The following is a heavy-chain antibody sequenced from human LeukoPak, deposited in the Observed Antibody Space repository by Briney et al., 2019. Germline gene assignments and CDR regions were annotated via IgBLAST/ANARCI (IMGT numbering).Heavy chain of an antibody. D-gene: IGHD5-18*01. Sequence: SETLSLTCTVSGGSISSSSYYWGWIRQPPGKGLEWIGSTYYSGSTYYNPSLTSRVTISVDTSKNQFSLKLSSVTAADTAVYYCARRHRGYSYGYGDYWGQGTLVTVSS. V-gene: IGHV4-39*01. CDR3: ARRHRGYSYGYGDY. J-gene: IGHJ4*02. CDR1: GGSISSSSYY. CDR2: TYYSGST.